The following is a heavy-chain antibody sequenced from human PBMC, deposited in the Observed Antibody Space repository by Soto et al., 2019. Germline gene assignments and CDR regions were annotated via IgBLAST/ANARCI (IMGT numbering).Heavy chain of an antibody. V-gene: IGHV4-59*01. Sequence: SETLSLTCTVAAASSSDYYCSWIRQPPGQGLEWIGYIYYSGSTNYNPSLKSRVTLSVDRSKNQFSLKLRCVTTADTALYYGARAQSASYALYSFDDCGEGTLVTVS. D-gene: IGHD1-26*01. CDR3: ARAQSASYALYSFDD. J-gene: IGHJ4*02. CDR1: AASSSDYY. CDR2: IYYSGST.